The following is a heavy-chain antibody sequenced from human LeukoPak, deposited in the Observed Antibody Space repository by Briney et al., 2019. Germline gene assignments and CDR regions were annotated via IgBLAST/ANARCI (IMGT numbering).Heavy chain of an antibody. CDR1: GGSISSYY. CDR3: ARLLAGYYGSGSYLDY. D-gene: IGHD3-10*01. CDR2: IYYSGST. V-gene: IGHV4-59*08. Sequence: SETLSLTRTVSGGSISSYYWSWIRQPPGKGLEWIGYIYYSGSTNYNPSLKSRVTISVDTSKNQFSLKLSSVTAADTAVYYCARLLAGYYGSGSYLDYWGQGTLVTVSS. J-gene: IGHJ4*02.